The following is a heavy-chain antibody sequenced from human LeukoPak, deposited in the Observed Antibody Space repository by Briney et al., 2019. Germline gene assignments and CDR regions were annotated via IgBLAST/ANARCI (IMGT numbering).Heavy chain of an antibody. V-gene: IGHV1-69*13. J-gene: IGHJ2*01. CDR3: ARDRGPRGYSYGYRWYFDL. D-gene: IGHD5-18*01. CDR1: GGTFSSYA. Sequence: ASVKVSCKASGGTFSSYAISWVRQAPGQGLEWMGGIIPIFGTANYAQNFQGRVTITADESTSTAYMELSSLRSEDTAVYYCARDRGPRGYSYGYRWYFDLWGRGTLVTVSS. CDR2: IIPIFGTA.